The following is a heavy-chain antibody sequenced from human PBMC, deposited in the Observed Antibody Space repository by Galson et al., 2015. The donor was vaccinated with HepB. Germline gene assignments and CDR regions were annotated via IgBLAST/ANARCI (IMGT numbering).Heavy chain of an antibody. CDR1: GGTFSTYA. V-gene: IGHV1-69*04. Sequence: SVKVSCKASGGTFSTYAITWVRQAPGQGLEWMGRIIPIQGMANYAQKFQGRVAITADMSTSTAYMELSSLRSEDTAVYYCATKPGGYYGGNSDAFDMWGQGTMVTVSS. D-gene: IGHD4-23*01. CDR3: ATKPGGYYGGNSDAFDM. J-gene: IGHJ3*02. CDR2: IIPIQGMA.